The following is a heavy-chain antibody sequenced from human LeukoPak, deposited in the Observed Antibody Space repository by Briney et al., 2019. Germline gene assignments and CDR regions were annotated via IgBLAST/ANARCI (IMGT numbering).Heavy chain of an antibody. J-gene: IGHJ4*02. V-gene: IGHV3-23*01. D-gene: IGHD2-8*01. CDR3: ATFRCTHGVCPRPFDF. CDR2: IIHSDTA. Sequence: GGSLRLSCAASGFTFSSYALTWVRPTPGEGLEWVSDIIHSDTAYYTKSVEGRFTISRDNSKNTVYLQMNSQRAEDKAIYYCATFRCTHGVCPRPFDFWGQGTLVTVSS. CDR1: GFTFSSYA.